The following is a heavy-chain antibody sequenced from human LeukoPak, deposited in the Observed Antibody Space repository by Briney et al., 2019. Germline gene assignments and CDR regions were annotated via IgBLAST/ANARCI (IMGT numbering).Heavy chain of an antibody. J-gene: IGHJ4*02. Sequence: ASVKVSCKASGGTFSSYAISWVRQAPGQGLEWMGGIIPIFGTANYAQKFQGRVTVTADKSTSTAYMELSSLRSEDTAVYYCARGTGSPLYYFDYWGQGTLVTVSS. CDR1: GGTFSSYA. D-gene: IGHD2-15*01. V-gene: IGHV1-69*06. CDR3: ARGTGSPLYYFDY. CDR2: IIPIFGTA.